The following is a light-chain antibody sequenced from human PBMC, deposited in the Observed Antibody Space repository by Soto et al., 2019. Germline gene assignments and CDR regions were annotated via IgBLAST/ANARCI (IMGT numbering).Light chain of an antibody. CDR3: CSYAGSYTYV. CDR2: DVT. J-gene: IGLJ1*01. Sequence: QSVLTQPRSVSGSPGQSVTISCTGTNSDVGTFYFVSWYQQYPDKGPKLIIYDVTERPSGVPDRFSGSKSGNTASLTISGLQAEDEADYYCCSYAGSYTYVFGSGTKV. CDR1: NSDVGTFYF. V-gene: IGLV2-11*01.